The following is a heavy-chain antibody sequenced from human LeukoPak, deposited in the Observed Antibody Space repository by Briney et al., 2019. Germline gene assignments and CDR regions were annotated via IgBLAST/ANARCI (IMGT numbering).Heavy chain of an antibody. CDR3: ARDDYNSGYFDY. D-gene: IGHD4-11*01. CDR1: GASISSGGYF. J-gene: IGHJ4*02. V-gene: IGHV4-30-4*01. CDR2: IYYTRSP. Sequence: PSQTVSLTCTVSGASISSGGYFWNWIRQPPGKGLEWIGYIYYTRSPSCRPSLKSRLTISVDTSKNQFSLKLSSVTAADTAVYYCARDDYNSGYFDYWGQGPLVTVSS.